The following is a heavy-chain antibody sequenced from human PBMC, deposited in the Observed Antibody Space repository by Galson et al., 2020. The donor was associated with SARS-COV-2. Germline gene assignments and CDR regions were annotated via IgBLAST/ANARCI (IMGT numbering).Heavy chain of an antibody. CDR3: AKAYTAARHGYFDY. Sequence: GGSLRLSCAASGFTFSSYAMSWVRQAPGKWLEWVSAISGSGGSTYYADSVKGRFTISRDNSKNTLYLQMNSLRAEDTAVNYCAKAYTAARHGYFDYWGQGTLVTVSS. V-gene: IGHV3-23*01. CDR2: ISGSGGST. J-gene: IGHJ4*02. CDR1: GFTFSSYA. D-gene: IGHD6-6*01.